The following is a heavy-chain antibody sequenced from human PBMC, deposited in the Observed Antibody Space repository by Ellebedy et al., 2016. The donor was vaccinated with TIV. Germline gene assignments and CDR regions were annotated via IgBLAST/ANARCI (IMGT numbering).Heavy chain of an antibody. J-gene: IGHJ5*02. CDR3: ARHGCSSWYPQVCGGDWFDP. CDR1: GCSISSSSYY. CDR2: IYYSGST. D-gene: IGHD6-13*01. V-gene: IGHV4-39*01. Sequence: MPSETLSLTCTVSGCSISSSSYYWGWIRQPPGKGLEWIGSIYYSGSTYYNPSLKSRVTISVDTSKNQFSLKRSSVTAADTAVYYCARHGCSSWYPQVCGGDWFDPWGQGTLVTVSS.